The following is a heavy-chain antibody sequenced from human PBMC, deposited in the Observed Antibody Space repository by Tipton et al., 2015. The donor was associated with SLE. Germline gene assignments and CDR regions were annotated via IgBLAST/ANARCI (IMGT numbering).Heavy chain of an antibody. CDR3: ARRLYYEDGFDI. CDR2: IHTSGST. V-gene: IGHV4-61*09. Sequence: TLSLTCTVSNDSVSRGTYYWSWIRQPAGKGLEWVGHIHTSGSTIYNPSLKNRVTISIDTSKNHFSLKLSSVTAADTAVYYCARRLYYEDGFDIWGQGTMVTVSS. D-gene: IGHD3-22*01. J-gene: IGHJ3*02. CDR1: NDSVSRGTYY.